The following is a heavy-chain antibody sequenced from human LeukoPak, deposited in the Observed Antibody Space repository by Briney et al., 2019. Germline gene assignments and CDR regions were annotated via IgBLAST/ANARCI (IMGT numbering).Heavy chain of an antibody. V-gene: IGHV3-23*01. Sequence: PGGSLRLSCAASGFTFSSYAMSWVRQAPGKGLEWVSAISGSGGSTYYADSVKGRFTISRDNSKNTLYLQMNSLRAEDTAVYYCAKAMHLKILEWLLSSGFAWGQGTLVTVSS. D-gene: IGHD3-3*01. CDR3: AKAMHLKILEWLLSSGFA. J-gene: IGHJ4*02. CDR1: GFTFSSYA. CDR2: ISGSGGST.